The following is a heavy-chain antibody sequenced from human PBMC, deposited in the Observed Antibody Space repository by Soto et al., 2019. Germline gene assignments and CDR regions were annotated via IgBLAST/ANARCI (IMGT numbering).Heavy chain of an antibody. V-gene: IGHV3-30-3*01. J-gene: IGHJ3*02. Sequence: QVQLVESGGGVVQPGRSLRLSCAASGFTFSSYAMHWVRQAPGKGLEWVAVISYDGSNKYYADSVKGRFTISRDNSKNTLYLQMNSLRAEDTAVYYCARDGTSAAHDAFDIWGQGTMLTVSS. CDR1: GFTFSSYA. CDR2: ISYDGSNK. CDR3: ARDGTSAAHDAFDI. D-gene: IGHD2-2*01.